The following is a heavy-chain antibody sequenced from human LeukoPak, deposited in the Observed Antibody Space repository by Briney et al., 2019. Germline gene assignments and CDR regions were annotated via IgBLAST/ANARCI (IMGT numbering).Heavy chain of an antibody. J-gene: IGHJ3*02. D-gene: IGHD1-26*01. CDR2: ISSSSSTI. CDR3: ARVHGGSYWDAFDI. CDR1: GFTFSSYS. V-gene: IGHV3-48*01. Sequence: GGSLRLSCAASGFTFSSYSMNWVRQAPGKGLEWVSYISSSSSTIYYADSVKGRFTISRDNAKNSLYLQMNSLRAEDTAVYYCARVHGGSYWDAFDIWGQGTMVTVSS.